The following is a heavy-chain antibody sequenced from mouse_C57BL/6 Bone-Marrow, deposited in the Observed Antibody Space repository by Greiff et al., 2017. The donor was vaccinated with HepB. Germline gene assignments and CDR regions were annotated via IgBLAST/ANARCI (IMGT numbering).Heavy chain of an antibody. Sequence: EVKLMESGGGLVKPGGSLKLSCAASGFTFSSYAMSWVRQTPEKRLEWVATISDGGSYTYYPDNVKGRFTISRDNAKNNLYLQMSHLKSEDTAMYYCARDYDYDGRFPFAYWGQGTLVTVSA. CDR1: GFTFSSYA. V-gene: IGHV5-4*01. J-gene: IGHJ3*01. D-gene: IGHD2-4*01. CDR3: ARDYDYDGRFPFAY. CDR2: ISDGGSYT.